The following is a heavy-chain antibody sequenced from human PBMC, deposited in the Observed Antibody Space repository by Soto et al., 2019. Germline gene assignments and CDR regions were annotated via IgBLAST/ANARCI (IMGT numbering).Heavy chain of an antibody. CDR2: ISSSGGST. CDR3: AADLSGTNLYYYYGMDV. D-gene: IGHD3-10*01. Sequence: GGSLRLSCAASGFNFSNYAMSWVRQAPGKGLEWVSAISSSGGSTFYADSVKGRFTISRDMSTSTAYMELSSLRSEDTAVYYCAADLSGTNLYYYYGMDVWGQGTTVTVSS. J-gene: IGHJ6*02. CDR1: GFNFSNYA. V-gene: IGHV3-23*01.